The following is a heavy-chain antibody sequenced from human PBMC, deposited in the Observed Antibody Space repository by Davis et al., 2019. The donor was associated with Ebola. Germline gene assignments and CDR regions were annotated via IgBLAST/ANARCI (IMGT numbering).Heavy chain of an antibody. V-gene: IGHV3-30*18. CDR3: AKDIWFGELSRGHPYMDV. Sequence: PGGSLRLSCAASGFSFSSYGMHWVRQAPGKGLEWVAVISYDGSNKYYADSVKGRFTISRDNSKNTLSLQMNSLRAEDTAVYYCAKDIWFGELSRGHPYMDVWGKGTTVTVSS. CDR1: GFSFSSYG. CDR2: ISYDGSNK. J-gene: IGHJ6*03. D-gene: IGHD3-10*01.